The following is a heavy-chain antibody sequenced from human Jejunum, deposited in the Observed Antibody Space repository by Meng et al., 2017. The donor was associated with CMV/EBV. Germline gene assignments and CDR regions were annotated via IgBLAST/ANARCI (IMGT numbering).Heavy chain of an antibody. Sequence: FTSYTMGWIRQVPGKGLEWVSSISTHSTYISYAESVKGRFTISRDNAKNSLYLKVDSMRAEDTAVYYCASGFCGSTTCYREFDYWGQGTLVTVSS. CDR2: ISTHSTYI. CDR3: ASGFCGSTTCYREFDY. J-gene: IGHJ4*02. V-gene: IGHV3-21*01. D-gene: IGHD2-2*01. CDR1: FTSYT.